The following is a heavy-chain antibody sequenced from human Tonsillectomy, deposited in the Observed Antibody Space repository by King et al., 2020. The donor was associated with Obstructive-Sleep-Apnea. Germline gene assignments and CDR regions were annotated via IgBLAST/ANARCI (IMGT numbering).Heavy chain of an antibody. V-gene: IGHV3-13*01. Sequence: VQLVESGGGLVQPGGSLRLSCAASGFTFSNYDMHWVRQTTGKGLEWVSAIGTAGDTYYPGSVKGRFTISRENAKNSLYLQMNSLRAGDTAVYYCARGETDYGSPDVWGQGTLVTVSS. CDR3: ARGETDYGSPDV. CDR1: GFTFSNYD. J-gene: IGHJ4*02. CDR2: IGTAGDT. D-gene: IGHD3-10*01.